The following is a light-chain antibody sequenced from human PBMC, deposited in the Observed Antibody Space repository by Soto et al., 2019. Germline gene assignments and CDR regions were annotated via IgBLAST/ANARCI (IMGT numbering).Light chain of an antibody. Sequence: DIQMTQSPSTLSASLGDRITITCRASQSISGSLSCCQHRRREAPKLLIYDVSYLESGVPSRFSGFGSGTEFTLSISGLQPDDFGTYYCQQYYMGWTFGQGTKVDIK. J-gene: IGKJ1*01. V-gene: IGKV1-5*01. CDR1: QSISGS. CDR2: DVS. CDR3: QQYYMGWT.